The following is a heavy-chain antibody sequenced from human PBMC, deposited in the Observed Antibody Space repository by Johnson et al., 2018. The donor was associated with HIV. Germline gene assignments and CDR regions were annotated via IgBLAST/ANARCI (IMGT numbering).Heavy chain of an antibody. D-gene: IGHD2-15*01. Sequence: MLLVESGGGVVRPGGSLRLSCAASGFTFDDYGMSWVRQAPGKGLEWVSGINGDGSRLTYADSVKGRFTIARDNAKNTLYLELKSLRSEDTAVYYCARTSCSGARGLGYDPLDVWGQGAMVTVSS. CDR2: INGDGSRL. CDR1: GFTFDDYG. J-gene: IGHJ3*01. CDR3: ARTSCSGARGLGYDPLDV. V-gene: IGHV3-20*04.